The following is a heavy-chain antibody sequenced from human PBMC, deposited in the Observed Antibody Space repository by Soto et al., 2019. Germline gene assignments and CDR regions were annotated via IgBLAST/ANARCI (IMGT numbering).Heavy chain of an antibody. J-gene: IGHJ4*02. V-gene: IGHV4-30-4*01. CDR1: GGSISSGDYY. CDR3: ARREGGGYCSGGSCYGYYFDY. CDR2: IYYSGST. Sequence: PSETLSLTCTVSGGSISSGDYYWSWLRQPPGKGLEWIGYIYYSGSTYYNPSLKSRVTISVDTSKNQFSLKLSSVTAAVTAVYYCARREGGGYCSGGSCYGYYFDYWGQGTLVTVSS. D-gene: IGHD2-15*01.